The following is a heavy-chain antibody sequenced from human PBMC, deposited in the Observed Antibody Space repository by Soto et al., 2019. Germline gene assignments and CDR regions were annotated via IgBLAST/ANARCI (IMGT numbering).Heavy chain of an antibody. CDR2: IIPIFGTA. CDR3: ASHYDSSGYYYRGLDY. J-gene: IGHJ4*02. D-gene: IGHD3-22*01. CDR1: GGTFSSYA. V-gene: IGHV1-69*12. Sequence: QVQLVQSGAEVKKPGSSVKVSCKASGGTFSSYAISWVRQAPGQGLEWMGGIIPIFGTADYAQKFQGRVATTAXXXTXSGNMELRGLRSEDTAVYYCASHYDSSGYYYRGLDYWGQGTLVTVSS.